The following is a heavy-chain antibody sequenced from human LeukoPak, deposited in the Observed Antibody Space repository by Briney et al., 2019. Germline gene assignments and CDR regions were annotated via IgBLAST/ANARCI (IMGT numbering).Heavy chain of an antibody. D-gene: IGHD3-22*01. Sequence: PGGSLRLSCAASGFTFNSYSMNWFRQAPGKGLEWVSYISSNSSTIYYADSVKGRFNISRDNGKNSLYLQMDNLRVEDAAVYYCTRAPKLGGYFSVDYWGQGTLVTVSP. CDR1: GFTFNSYS. CDR3: TRAPKLGGYFSVDY. J-gene: IGHJ4*02. CDR2: ISSNSSTI. V-gene: IGHV3-48*04.